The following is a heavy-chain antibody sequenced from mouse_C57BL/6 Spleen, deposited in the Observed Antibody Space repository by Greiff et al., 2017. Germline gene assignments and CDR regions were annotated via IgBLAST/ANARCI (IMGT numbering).Heavy chain of an antibody. Sequence: QVQLQQPGAELLKPGASVKVSCKASGYTFTSYWMHWVKQRPGQGLEWIGRIHPSDSDTNYNQKFKGKATLTVDKSSSTAYMQLSSLTSEDSAVYYCAISYDYDEGFAYWGQGTLVTVSA. CDR2: IHPSDSDT. V-gene: IGHV1-74*01. J-gene: IGHJ3*01. CDR1: GYTFTSYW. CDR3: AISYDYDEGFAY. D-gene: IGHD2-4*01.